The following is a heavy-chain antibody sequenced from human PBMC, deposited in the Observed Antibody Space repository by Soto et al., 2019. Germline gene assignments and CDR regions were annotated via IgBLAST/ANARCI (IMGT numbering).Heavy chain of an antibody. CDR3: ARSYDSSGYYWGEFDY. J-gene: IGHJ4*02. Sequence: PSETLSLTCTVSGGSISSSSYYWGWIRQPPGKGLEWIGSIYYSGSTYYNPSLKSRVTISVDTSKNQFSLKLSSVTAADTAVYYCARSYDSSGYYWGEFDYWGQGTLVTVSS. CDR2: IYYSGST. D-gene: IGHD3-22*01. CDR1: GGSISSSSYY. V-gene: IGHV4-39*07.